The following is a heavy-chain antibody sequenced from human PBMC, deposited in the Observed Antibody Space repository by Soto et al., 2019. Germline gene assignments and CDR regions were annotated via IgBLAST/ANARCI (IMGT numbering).Heavy chain of an antibody. CDR2: GNWDGDTT. CDR1: GFTFDDFA. V-gene: IGHV3-43D*04. Sequence: LRLSCAASGFTFDDFAMCWVRQVPGKGLEWISLGNWDGDTTFYAEPVTGRFFISRDNTKNSVYLQMNSLRSEDSAMYYCAKGATVTSHYQYYRMDVWGQGTTVTVSS. D-gene: IGHD4-17*01. CDR3: AKGATVTSHYQYYRMDV. J-gene: IGHJ6*02.